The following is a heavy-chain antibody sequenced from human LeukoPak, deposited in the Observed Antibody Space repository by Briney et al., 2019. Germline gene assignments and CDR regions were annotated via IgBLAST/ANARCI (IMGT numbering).Heavy chain of an antibody. Sequence: GGSLRLSCAASGFTFSSYAMHWVRQAPGRGLEWVAVISYDGSNKYYADSVKGRFTISRDNSKNTLYLQMNSLRAEDTAVYYCAKVADPAGGDYWGQGTLVTVSS. V-gene: IGHV3-30-3*01. CDR3: AKVADPAGGDY. CDR2: ISYDGSNK. CDR1: GFTFSSYA. D-gene: IGHD3-16*01. J-gene: IGHJ4*02.